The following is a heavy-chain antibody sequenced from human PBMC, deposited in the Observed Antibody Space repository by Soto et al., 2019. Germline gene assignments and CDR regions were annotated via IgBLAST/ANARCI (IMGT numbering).Heavy chain of an antibody. CDR1: GFSVSTHV. CDR2: LWYDGSRE. D-gene: IGHD3-22*01. J-gene: IGHJ4*02. V-gene: IGHV3-33*01. Sequence: QVQLVESGGGVVQPGRSLRLSCTASGFSVSTHVIHWVRQAPGKGLEWVAVLWYDGSREYYAESVKGRFTISRDNSKNTMDLQMNSLRAEDTAVDYCARVPRYDTWYFDYWGQGTLATVSS. CDR3: ARVPRYDTWYFDY.